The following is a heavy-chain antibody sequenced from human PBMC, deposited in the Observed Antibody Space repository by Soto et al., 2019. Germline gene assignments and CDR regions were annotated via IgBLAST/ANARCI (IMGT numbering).Heavy chain of an antibody. V-gene: IGHV2-26*01. CDR1: GFSLSNPRMG. D-gene: IGHD3-22*01. Sequence: KESGPVLVKPTETLTLTCTVSGFSLSNPRMGVSWIRQPPGKALEWLAHIFSNDEKSYSTSLKSRLTISRDTSKSQVVLTMTNMDPVDTATYYCARIQRISMIVVSKPYFDYCGQGALVTVSS. J-gene: IGHJ4*02. CDR2: IFSNDEK. CDR3: ARIQRISMIVVSKPYFDY.